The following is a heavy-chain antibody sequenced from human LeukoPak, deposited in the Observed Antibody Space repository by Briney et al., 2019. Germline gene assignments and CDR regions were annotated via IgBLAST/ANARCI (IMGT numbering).Heavy chain of an antibody. V-gene: IGHV4-34*01. Sequence: SETLSLTCAVYGGSFSGYYWSWIRQPPGKGLEWIGEINHSGSTNYNPSLKSRVTISVDTSKNQFSLKLSSVTAADTAVYYCARGLGYTYRTGYYFDYWGQGTLVTVSS. D-gene: IGHD3-16*02. CDR2: INHSGST. CDR3: ARGLGYTYRTGYYFDY. CDR1: GGSFSGYY. J-gene: IGHJ4*02.